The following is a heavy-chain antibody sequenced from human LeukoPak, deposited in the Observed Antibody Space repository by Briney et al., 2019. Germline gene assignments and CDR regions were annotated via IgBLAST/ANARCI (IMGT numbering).Heavy chain of an antibody. CDR1: GFTFSSYA. Sequence: GGSLRLSCAASGFTFSSYAMSWVRQAPGKGLEWVSSISDSGGRTYYADSVKGRFTISRDNSENTLYLQLNSLRAEDTAAYYCAKSPVQRIFFGYWGQGTQVTVSS. D-gene: IGHD3-3*01. CDR2: ISDSGGRT. V-gene: IGHV3-23*01. CDR3: AKSPVQRIFFGY. J-gene: IGHJ4*02.